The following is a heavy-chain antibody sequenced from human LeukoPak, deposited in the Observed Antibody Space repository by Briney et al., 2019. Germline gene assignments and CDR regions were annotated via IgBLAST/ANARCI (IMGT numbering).Heavy chain of an antibody. CDR3: ARGASARQDF. CDR1: GFTLSSYW. D-gene: IGHD2-2*01. Sequence: GGSLRLSCAASGFTLSSYWMHWARQAPGKGLVWVSRIYIDGSSTNYADSVKGRFTISRDNAKNTLYLQMDGLRADDTAVYYCARGASARQDFWGQGTLVTVSS. V-gene: IGHV3-74*01. J-gene: IGHJ4*02. CDR2: IYIDGSST.